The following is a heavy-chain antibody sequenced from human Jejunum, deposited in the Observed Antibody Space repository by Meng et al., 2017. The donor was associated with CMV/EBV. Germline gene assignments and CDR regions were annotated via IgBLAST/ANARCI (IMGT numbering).Heavy chain of an antibody. CDR1: SIATSGVG. CDR3: AHRMAYSSSWNSGWFDS. D-gene: IGHD6-13*01. CDR2: IYWDDDK. Sequence: SIATSGVGLCWIRQAPGKALEWLVFIYWDDDKRYSPSLKNRLTITKGTTQNEVVLTMTDMDPADTATYYCAHRMAYSSSWNSGWFDSWGQGTLVTSPQ. J-gene: IGHJ5*01. V-gene: IGHV2-5*02.